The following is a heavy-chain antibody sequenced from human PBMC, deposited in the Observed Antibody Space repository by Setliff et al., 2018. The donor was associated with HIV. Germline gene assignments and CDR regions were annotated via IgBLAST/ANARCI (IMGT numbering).Heavy chain of an antibody. D-gene: IGHD5-12*01. CDR3: AKGVQVATGYFDY. CDR1: GFTFSSYA. CDR2: ISGSGGST. Sequence: GSLRPSCAAPGFTFSSYAMSWVRQAPGKGLEWVSGISGSGGSTYYADSVKGRFTIPRDNSKNTLYLQMNSLSAEDTAVYYCAKGVQVATGYFDYWGQGALVTVS. J-gene: IGHJ4*02. V-gene: IGHV3-23*01.